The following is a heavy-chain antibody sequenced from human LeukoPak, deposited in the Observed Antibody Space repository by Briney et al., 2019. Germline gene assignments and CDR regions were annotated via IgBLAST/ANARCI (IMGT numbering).Heavy chain of an antibody. CDR1: GGSISSSSYY. CDR3: ARQHFLKHVVFNI. J-gene: IGHJ3*02. CDR2: IYYSGST. Sequence: SETLSLTCTVSGGSISSSSYYWSWIRQPPGKGLEWIGCIYYSGSTNCNPSLKSRVTISVDTSKDQFSLKLSSVTAADTAGYYWARQHFLKHVVFNIWAQGTKVPAS. D-gene: IGHD3-3*02. V-gene: IGHV4-61*05.